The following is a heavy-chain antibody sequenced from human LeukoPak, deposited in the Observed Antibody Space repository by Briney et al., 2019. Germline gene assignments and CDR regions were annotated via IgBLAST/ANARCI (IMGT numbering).Heavy chain of an antibody. CDR3: ARGRDYDSSGYEDPWGFDP. V-gene: IGHV1-46*01. D-gene: IGHD3-22*01. J-gene: IGHJ5*02. CDR1: GYAFTSYY. Sequence: GASVKVSCKASGYAFTSYYMVWVRQVPGQGLEWMGIINPSGGSTRYAEKFKGRVTMTRDMSTSTFYLDLSSLRSEDTAVYYCARGRDYDSSGYEDPWGFDPWGQGTLVTVSS. CDR2: INPSGGST.